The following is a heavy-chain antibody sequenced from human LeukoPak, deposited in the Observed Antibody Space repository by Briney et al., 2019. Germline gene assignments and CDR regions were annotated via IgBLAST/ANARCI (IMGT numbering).Heavy chain of an antibody. J-gene: IGHJ6*02. CDR2: IYPGDSDT. CDR1: GYSFTSYR. V-gene: IGHV5-51*01. Sequence: GESLKISCKGSGYSFTSYRIGWVRQMPGKGLEWMGIIYPGDSDTRYSPSFQGQVTISADKSISTAYLQWSSLKASDTAMYYCARLLGSTSPRYNYYYYYGMDVWGQGTTVTVSS. D-gene: IGHD2-2*01. CDR3: ARLLGSTSPRYNYYYYYGMDV.